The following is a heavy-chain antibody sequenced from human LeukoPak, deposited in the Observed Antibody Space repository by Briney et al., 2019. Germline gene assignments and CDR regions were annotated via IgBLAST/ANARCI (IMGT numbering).Heavy chain of an antibody. CDR1: GGSIGTYY. J-gene: IGHJ3*02. CDR2: IYNSEST. Sequence: PSETLSLTCTVSGGSIGTYYWSWIRQPPGKGLEWIGYIYNSESTNYNPSLKSRVTISMDTSKNQFSLRLSSVTAADTAVYYCVRDWEGFNFDIWGQGTMVTVSS. V-gene: IGHV4-59*01. CDR3: VRDWEGFNFDI. D-gene: IGHD1-26*01.